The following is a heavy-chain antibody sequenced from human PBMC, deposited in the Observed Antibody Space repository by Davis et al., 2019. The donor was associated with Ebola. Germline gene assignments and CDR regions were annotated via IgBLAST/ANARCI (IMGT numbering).Heavy chain of an antibody. D-gene: IGHD1-26*01. CDR2: ISGSGSDT. V-gene: IGHV3-23*01. CDR1: GFSFSSYW. J-gene: IGHJ4*02. Sequence: GESLKISCAASGFSFSSYWMYWVRQAPGRGLEWVSSISGSGSDTYFSDSVKVRFTISRDNSKNTVYLEMNSLRAEDTAVYYCAKDMKRTGSYGYFDFWGQGTVVSVSS. CDR3: AKDMKRTGSYGYFDF.